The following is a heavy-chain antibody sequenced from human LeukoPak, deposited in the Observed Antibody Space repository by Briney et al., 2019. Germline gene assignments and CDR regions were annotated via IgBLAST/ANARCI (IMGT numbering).Heavy chain of an antibody. V-gene: IGHV4-61*01. Sequence: SETLSLTCTVSGGSVSSSSYYWSWIRQPPGKGLEWIGYIYYSGSTNYNPSLKSRVTISIDTSKNQFSLKLSSVTAADTAAYYCARDQRDGYLGFYFDYWGQGTLVTVSS. CDR2: IYYSGST. CDR1: GGSVSSSSYY. D-gene: IGHD5-24*01. J-gene: IGHJ4*02. CDR3: ARDQRDGYLGFYFDY.